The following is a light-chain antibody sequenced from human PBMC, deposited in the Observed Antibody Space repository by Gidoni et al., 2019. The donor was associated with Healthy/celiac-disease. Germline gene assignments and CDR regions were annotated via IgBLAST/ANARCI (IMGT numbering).Light chain of an antibody. CDR2: EVS. Sequence: GTSSDVGGYNYVSWYQQHPGKAPKLMIYEVSNRPSGVSNRFSGSKSGNTASLTISGLQAEDEADYYCSSYTSSSTLVVFGGGTKLTVL. CDR1: SSDVGGYNY. J-gene: IGLJ2*01. CDR3: SSYTSSSTLVV. V-gene: IGLV2-14*01.